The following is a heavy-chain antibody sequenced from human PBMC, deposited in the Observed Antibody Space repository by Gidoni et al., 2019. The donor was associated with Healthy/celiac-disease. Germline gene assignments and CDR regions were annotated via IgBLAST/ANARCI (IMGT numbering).Heavy chain of an antibody. V-gene: IGHV4-4*07. D-gene: IGHD2-2*01. CDR2: IYTSGST. CDR1: GCSISSYY. Sequence: QVQLQESGPGLVKPSETLSLTCTVSGCSISSYYWSWIRQPAGKGLEWIGRIYTSGSTNYNPSLKSRVTMSVDTSKNQFSLKLSSVTAADTAVYYCARDYLGVVVPAANAAFDIWGQGTMVTVSS. CDR3: ARDYLGVVVPAANAAFDI. J-gene: IGHJ3*02.